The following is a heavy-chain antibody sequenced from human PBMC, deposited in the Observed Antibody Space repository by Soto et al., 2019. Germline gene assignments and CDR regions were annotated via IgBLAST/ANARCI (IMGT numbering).Heavy chain of an antibody. J-gene: IGHJ6*03. CDR1: GYTFINYN. CDR3: ARVGYCSSTSCHGYYYYYYMDV. Sequence: ASVKVSCKASGYTFINYNIFWVRQAPGQGLEWMGWMNPNSGNTGYAQKFQGRVTMTRNTSISTAYMELSSLRSEDTAVYYCARVGYCSSTSCHGYYYYYYMDVWGKGTTVTVSS. D-gene: IGHD2-2*01. V-gene: IGHV1-8*02. CDR2: MNPNSGNT.